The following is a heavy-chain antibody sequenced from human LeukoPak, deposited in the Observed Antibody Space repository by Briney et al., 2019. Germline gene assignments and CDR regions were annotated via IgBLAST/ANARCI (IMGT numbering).Heavy chain of an antibody. D-gene: IGHD2-2*01. CDR2: INPNNGGP. CDR1: GYTFTDYY. CDR3: TRDHCSFANCYEDYYHGMDV. V-gene: IGHV1-2*02. Sequence: ASVKASCKASGYTFTDYYMHWVRQAPGQGLEWMGWINPNNGGPTYAQNFQGRLTMTRDTSISTIYMELRRLRSDDSAIYYCTRDHCSFANCYEDYYHGMDVWGQGTTVTVSS. J-gene: IGHJ6*02.